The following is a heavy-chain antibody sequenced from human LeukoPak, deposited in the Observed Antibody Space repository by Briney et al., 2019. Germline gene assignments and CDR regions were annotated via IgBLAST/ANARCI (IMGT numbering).Heavy chain of an antibody. CDR1: GYTLTSYG. V-gene: IGHV1-18*01. CDR2: ISAYNGNR. Sequence: ASVTVSCTASGYTLTSYGISWVRQAPGQGPEWMRWISAYNGNRNYAQKLQDRVTMTTDTSTSTAYMELRSLRSDDTAVYYCARDVAVGATRPHGLDVWGRGTMVTVSS. CDR3: ARDVAVGATRPHGLDV. J-gene: IGHJ3*01. D-gene: IGHD1-26*01.